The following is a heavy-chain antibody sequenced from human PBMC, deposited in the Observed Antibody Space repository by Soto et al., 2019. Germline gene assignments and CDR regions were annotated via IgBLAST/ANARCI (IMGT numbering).Heavy chain of an antibody. CDR1: GYTFTSYD. CDR2: MNPNRGNT. CDR3: LRGTQYGDYVYYYYMDV. V-gene: IGHV1-8*01. D-gene: IGHD4-17*01. Sequence: ASVKVSCKASGYTFTSYDINWVRQATGQGLEWMGWMNPNRGNTGYAQKFQGRVTMTRNTSISTAYMELSSLRSEDTAVYYCLRGTQYGDYVYYYYMDVWGKGTTVTVYS. J-gene: IGHJ6*03.